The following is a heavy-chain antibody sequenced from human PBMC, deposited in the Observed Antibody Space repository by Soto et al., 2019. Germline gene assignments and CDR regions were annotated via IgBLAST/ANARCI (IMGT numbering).Heavy chain of an antibody. Sequence: EVQLVETGGGLIQPGGSLRLSCAASGLTVSSNYMNWVRQAQGKGLEWVSVLYSGGSTHYAGSVKGRFIISRDNSKNTLYLQMNSLRVEDTAVYYCARDRPGDEGDGFDIWGHGTMVTVSS. V-gene: IGHV3-53*02. CDR3: ARDRPGDEGDGFDI. CDR1: GLTVSSNY. CDR2: LYSGGST. J-gene: IGHJ3*02. D-gene: IGHD3-10*01.